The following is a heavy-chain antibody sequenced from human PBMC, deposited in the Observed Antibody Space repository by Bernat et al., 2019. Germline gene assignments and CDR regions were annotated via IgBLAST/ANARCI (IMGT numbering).Heavy chain of an antibody. CDR3: ARVRGIVMGWFDP. V-gene: IGHV3-11*05. CDR2: ISSSSSYT. Sequence: GRGGGAGGGGGKPGGSLRRSCAASGFTFSDYYMSWIRQAPGKGLEWVSYISSSSSYTNYADSVKGRFTISRDNAKNSLYLQMNSLRAEDTAVYYCARVRGIVMGWFDPWGQGTLVTVSS. J-gene: IGHJ5*02. CDR1: GFTFSDYY. D-gene: IGHD2-21*01.